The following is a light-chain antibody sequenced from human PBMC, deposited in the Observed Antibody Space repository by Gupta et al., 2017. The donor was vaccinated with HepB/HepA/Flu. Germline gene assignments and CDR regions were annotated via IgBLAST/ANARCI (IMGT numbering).Light chain of an antibody. CDR2: DAS. J-gene: IGKJ4*01. CDR3: QERDNWLS. V-gene: IGKV3-11*01. Sequence: IVLTQSPATLSVSPGETATLSCRASQSVNTYLAWYQQKLGQASRLLIYDASTRATGVPARFSGSGSGTDFTLTISSLEPEDFAVYYCQERDNWLSFGGGTRVEIK. CDR1: QSVNTY.